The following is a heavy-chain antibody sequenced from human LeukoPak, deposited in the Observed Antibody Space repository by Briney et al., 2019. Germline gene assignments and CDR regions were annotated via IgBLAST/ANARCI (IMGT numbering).Heavy chain of an antibody. J-gene: IGHJ4*02. CDR1: GYTFTSYG. V-gene: IGHV1-2*06. D-gene: IGHD3-22*01. Sequence: ASVKVSCKASGYTFTSYGISWVRQAPGQGLEWMGRINPNSGGTNYAQKFQGRVTMTRDTSISTAYMELSRLRSDDTAVYYCARDLYYYDSSGLGYWGQGTLVTVSS. CDR3: ARDLYYYDSSGLGY. CDR2: INPNSGGT.